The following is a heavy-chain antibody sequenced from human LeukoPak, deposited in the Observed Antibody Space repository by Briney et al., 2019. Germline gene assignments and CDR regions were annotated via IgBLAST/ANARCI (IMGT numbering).Heavy chain of an antibody. CDR1: GFTFSSYA. V-gene: IGHV3-30*04. Sequence: PGGSLRLSCAASGFTFSSYAMLGVRQAPGKGLEWVTVISSDGSNKYYADSVKGRFTISRDNSKNTLYLQMNSLRAEDTAVYYCARVRGYDILTGIDYWGQGTLVTVSS. CDR3: ARVRGYDILTGIDY. CDR2: ISSDGSNK. D-gene: IGHD3-9*01. J-gene: IGHJ4*02.